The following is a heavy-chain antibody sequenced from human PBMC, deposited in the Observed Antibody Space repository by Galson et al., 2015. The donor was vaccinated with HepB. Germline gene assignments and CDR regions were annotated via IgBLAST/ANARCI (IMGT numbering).Heavy chain of an antibody. Sequence: SLRLSCAASGFTFSSYAMHWVRQGPGKGLEWVAVISYDGSNKYSADSVRGRFTISRDTSKNTLYLEMNSLRAEDTAVYYCARDLQRSLYYYYGIDVWGQGTTVTVSS. J-gene: IGHJ6*02. CDR3: ARDLQRSLYYYYGIDV. CDR2: ISYDGSNK. V-gene: IGHV3-30-3*01. CDR1: GFTFSSYA.